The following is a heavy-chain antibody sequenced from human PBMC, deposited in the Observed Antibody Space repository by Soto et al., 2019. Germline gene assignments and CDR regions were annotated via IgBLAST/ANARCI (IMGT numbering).Heavy chain of an antibody. CDR3: TRADFLRGA. J-gene: IGHJ5*02. V-gene: IGHV4-4*02. Sequence: QVLLQESGPGLVKPSGTLSLTCTVSGVSIISSTWWTWVRQSPGRGLEWLGEIHHSGSANYNPSIKSGVSMSVDKSKNQFSLSLSPVTAADTAVYYCTRADFLRGAWGQGILVTVSS. CDR1: GVSIISSTW. D-gene: IGHD2-21*02. CDR2: IHHSGSA.